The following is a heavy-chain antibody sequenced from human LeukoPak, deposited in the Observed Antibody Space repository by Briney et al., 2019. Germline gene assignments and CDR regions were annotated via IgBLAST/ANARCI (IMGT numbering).Heavy chain of an antibody. J-gene: IGHJ4*02. Sequence: GGSLRLSCVASGFIFRNYWMSWVRQAPGKGLEWVANMNHDGGDKNYVDSVKGRFTISRDNAKNSLNLQLNSLRPEDTAVYYCAREAYSGYDFYFDYWGQGTLVTVSS. CDR2: MNHDGGDK. V-gene: IGHV3-7*01. CDR1: GFIFRNYW. CDR3: AREAYSGYDFYFDY. D-gene: IGHD5-12*01.